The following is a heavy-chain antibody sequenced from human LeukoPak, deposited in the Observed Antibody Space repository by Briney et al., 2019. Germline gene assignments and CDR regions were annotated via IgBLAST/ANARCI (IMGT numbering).Heavy chain of an antibody. CDR1: GFTFSSYS. J-gene: IGHJ4*02. CDR3: ARGPVVVTAILFDY. Sequence: GGSLRLSCAASGFTFSSYSMNWVRQAPGKGLEWVSSISSSSSYIYYADSVKGRFTISRDNAKNSMYLQMNSLRAEDTAVYYCARGPVVVTAILFDYWGQGTLVTVSS. D-gene: IGHD2-21*02. CDR2: ISSSSSYI. V-gene: IGHV3-21*01.